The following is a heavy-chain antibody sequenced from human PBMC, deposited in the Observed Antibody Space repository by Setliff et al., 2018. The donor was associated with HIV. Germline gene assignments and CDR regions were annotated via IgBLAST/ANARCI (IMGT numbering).Heavy chain of an antibody. D-gene: IGHD1-26*01. Sequence: SETLSLTCTVSGDSISSGSYYWSWIRQPAGKGLEWIGRIYIGGSTNYNPSLKSRVTISVDTSSNRFSLKLSSVTAADTAVYYCARDSGSYYGMDVWGQGTAVTVSS. CDR2: IYIGGST. V-gene: IGHV4-61*02. CDR3: ARDSGSYYGMDV. CDR1: GDSISSGSYY. J-gene: IGHJ6*02.